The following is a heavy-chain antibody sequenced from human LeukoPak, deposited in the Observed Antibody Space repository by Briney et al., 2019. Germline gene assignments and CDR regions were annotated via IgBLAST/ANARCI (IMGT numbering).Heavy chain of an antibody. CDR3: ARDEIIVATIGGTYYYYGMDV. D-gene: IGHD5-12*01. J-gene: IGHJ6*02. V-gene: IGHV4-34*01. CDR1: GGSFSGYY. CDR2: INHSGST. Sequence: SETLSLTCAVYGGSFSGYYWSWIRQPPGKGLEWIGEINHSGSTNYNPSLKSRVTISVDTSKNQFSLKLSSVTAADTAVYYCARDEIIVATIGGTYYYYGMDVWGQGTTVTVSS.